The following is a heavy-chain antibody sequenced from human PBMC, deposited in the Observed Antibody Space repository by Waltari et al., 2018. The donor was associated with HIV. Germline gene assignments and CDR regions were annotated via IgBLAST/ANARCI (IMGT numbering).Heavy chain of an antibody. CDR3: GRGGLRDY. V-gene: IGHV3-7*01. D-gene: IGHD3-16*01. J-gene: IGHJ4*02. CDR1: GFPIRSYS. CDR2: INEDGSKK. Sequence: EFQLVDSGGGLVQPGGSLRISCAASGFPIRSYSLSWVRRAPGRGLEWVAIINEDGSKKDYVDSVKGRFTISRDNARNSLYLQMNNLRRGDTAVYYCGRGGLRDYWGQGTLVTVSS.